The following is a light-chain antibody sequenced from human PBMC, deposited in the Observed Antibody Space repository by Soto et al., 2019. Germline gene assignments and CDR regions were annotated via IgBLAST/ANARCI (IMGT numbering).Light chain of an antibody. V-gene: IGLV2-11*01. CDR3: CTDAGTYAG. J-gene: IGLJ1*01. CDR2: HVS. CDR1: SSDIGAYNY. Sequence: QSVLTQPRSVSGSPGQSGTISCTGTSSDIGAYNYVSWYQQHPDTAPKLMIYHVSKRPSGVPDRFSASKSGNAASLTFSGLQAEDEADYYCCTDAGTYAGFGSGTKATVL.